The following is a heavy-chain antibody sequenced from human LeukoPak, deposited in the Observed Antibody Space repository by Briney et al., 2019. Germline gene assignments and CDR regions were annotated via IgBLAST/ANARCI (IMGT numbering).Heavy chain of an antibody. CDR1: GGSISSYY. D-gene: IGHD5-18*01. Sequence: PSETLSLTCTVSGGSISSYYWSWIRQPPGKGLEWIGYIYYSGSTNYNPSLKSRVTISVDTSKNQFSLKLSSVTAADTAVYYCARSARGYSYGTPTFDYWGQGTLVTVSS. V-gene: IGHV4-59*01. CDR2: IYYSGST. CDR3: ARSARGYSYGTPTFDY. J-gene: IGHJ4*02.